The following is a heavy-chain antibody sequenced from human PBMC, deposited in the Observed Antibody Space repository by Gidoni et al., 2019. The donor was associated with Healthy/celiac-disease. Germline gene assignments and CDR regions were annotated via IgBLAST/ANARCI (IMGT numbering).Heavy chain of an antibody. CDR1: GFPFTRYA. CDR3: ARTPTVTGTFATLPQHYWYFDL. J-gene: IGHJ2*01. D-gene: IGHD1-7*01. CDR2: ISYDGSKK. V-gene: IGHV3-30-3*01. Sequence: QMQLVESGGAVVPPGRSLILLCAAPGFPFTRYAMHWVRQAPGKGLEWVAAISYDGSKKSYADSVKGRFTISRDKSKNTLYLQMNSLRDEDTAVYYCARTPTVTGTFATLPQHYWYFDLWGRGTLVTVSS.